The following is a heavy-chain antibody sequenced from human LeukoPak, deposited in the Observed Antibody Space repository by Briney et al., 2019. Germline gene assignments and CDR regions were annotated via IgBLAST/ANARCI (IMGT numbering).Heavy chain of an antibody. V-gene: IGHV4-59*12. CDR3: ARDKMITFGGVINRGYFDD. CDR2: IYYSGST. Sequence: SETLSLTCTVSGGSISSYYWSWIRQPPGKGLEWIGYIYYSGSTNYNPSLKSRVTISVDTSKNQFSLKLSSVTAADTAVYYCARDKMITFGGVINRGYFDDWGQGALVTVSS. D-gene: IGHD3-16*01. CDR1: GGSISSYY. J-gene: IGHJ4*02.